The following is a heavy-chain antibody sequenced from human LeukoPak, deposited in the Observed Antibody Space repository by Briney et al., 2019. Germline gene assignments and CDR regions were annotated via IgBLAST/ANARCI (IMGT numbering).Heavy chain of an antibody. Sequence: ASVKVSCKASGGTFTSYAMNWVRQAPGQGLEWMGWINTNTGNPTYAQGFTGRFVFSLDTSVSTAYLQISSLKAEDTAVYYCAREYGIGVYNWFDPWGQGTLVTVSS. V-gene: IGHV7-4-1*02. CDR2: INTNTGNP. D-gene: IGHD3-10*01. CDR1: GGTFTSYA. J-gene: IGHJ5*02. CDR3: AREYGIGVYNWFDP.